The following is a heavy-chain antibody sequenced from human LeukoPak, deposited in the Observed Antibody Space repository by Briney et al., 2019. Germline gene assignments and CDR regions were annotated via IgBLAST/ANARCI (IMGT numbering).Heavy chain of an antibody. CDR3: ARGPPPDFDY. J-gene: IGHJ4*02. V-gene: IGHV4-61*02. Sequence: PSETLSLTCTVSGGSISSGSYYWSWIRQPAGKGLEWIGRIYTSGSTNYNPSLKSRVTISVDTSKNQFSLKLSSVTAADTAVYYCARGPPPDFDYWGQGTLVTVSS. CDR1: GGSISSGSYY. CDR2: IYTSGST.